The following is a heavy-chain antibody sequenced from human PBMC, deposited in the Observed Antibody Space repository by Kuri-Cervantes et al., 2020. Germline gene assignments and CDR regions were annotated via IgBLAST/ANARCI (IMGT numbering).Heavy chain of an antibody. CDR3: ARDWSMEV. V-gene: IGHV3-30-3*01. Sequence: GGSLRLSCAASGFTFSTYAMHWVRQAPGKGLEWVTVISYDGSNKYYADSVKGRFTISRDNSKNTLYLQMNSLRADDTAVYYCARDWSMEVWGEGTTVTVSS. D-gene: IGHD3-3*01. CDR2: ISYDGSNK. CDR1: GFTFSTYA. J-gene: IGHJ6*03.